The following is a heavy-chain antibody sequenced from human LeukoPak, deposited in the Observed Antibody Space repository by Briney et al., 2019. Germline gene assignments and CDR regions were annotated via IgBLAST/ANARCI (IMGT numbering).Heavy chain of an antibody. J-gene: IGHJ5*02. D-gene: IGHD2-8*02. CDR2: INPNSGGT. V-gene: IGHV1-2*02. CDR1: GYTFTVYH. Sequence: ASVKVSCKTSGYTFTVYHIHWVRQAPGQGFEWMGWINPNSGGTNYAQKLQDRVTMTGDTSISTAYMELRSLTSDDAAVYYCGLVASGNWWFDPWGQGTLVTVSS. CDR3: GLVASGNWWFDP.